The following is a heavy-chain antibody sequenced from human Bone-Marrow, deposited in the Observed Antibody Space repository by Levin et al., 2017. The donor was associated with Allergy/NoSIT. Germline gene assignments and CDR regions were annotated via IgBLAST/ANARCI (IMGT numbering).Heavy chain of an antibody. V-gene: IGHV3-53*01. CDR3: AKPYGGHDWEKYFDL. Sequence: PWGSLRLSCEVSGFSVSSTYMNWVRQAPGRGLEWVSIIYSGGSVYYADSVKGRFTISRDNSKNTLYLQMNNLRPEDTAVYYCAKPYGGHDWEKYFDLWGRGTLVTVSS. CDR1: GFSVSSTY. D-gene: IGHD3-16*01. CDR2: IYSGGSV. J-gene: IGHJ2*01.